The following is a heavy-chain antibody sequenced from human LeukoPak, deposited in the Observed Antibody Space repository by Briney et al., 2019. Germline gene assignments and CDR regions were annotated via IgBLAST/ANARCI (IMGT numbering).Heavy chain of an antibody. V-gene: IGHV4-34*01. CDR3: ATGRCSYSSSWVDY. Sequence: PSETLSLTCAVYGGSFSGYYWSWIRQPPGKGLEWIGEINHSGSTNYNPSLKSRVTISVDTSKNQFSLKLSSVTAADTAVYYCATGRCSYSSSWVDYWGQGTLATVSS. CDR1: GGSFSGYY. J-gene: IGHJ4*02. CDR2: INHSGST. D-gene: IGHD6-13*01.